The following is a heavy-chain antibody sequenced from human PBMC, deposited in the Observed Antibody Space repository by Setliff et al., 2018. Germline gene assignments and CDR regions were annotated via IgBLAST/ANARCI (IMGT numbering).Heavy chain of an antibody. J-gene: IGHJ4*02. Sequence: SETLSLTCAVYGGSFSGYYWSWIRQPPGKGLEWIGEINHTGSTNYSPSLKSRVTISVDTSKNQFSLKLTSVTAADTAVYYCAREGYSSGWSVFDYWGQGTLVTVS. V-gene: IGHV4-34*01. D-gene: IGHD6-19*01. CDR1: GGSFSGYY. CDR3: AREGYSSGWSVFDY. CDR2: INHTGST.